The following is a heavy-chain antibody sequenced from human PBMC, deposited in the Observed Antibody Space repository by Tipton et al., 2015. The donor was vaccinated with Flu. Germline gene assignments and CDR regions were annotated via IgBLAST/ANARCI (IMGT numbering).Heavy chain of an antibody. CDR3: ARQGQTPTYYFDS. J-gene: IGHJ4*02. CDR1: DYYISSGYY. CDR2: IYHSGST. V-gene: IGHV4-38-2*01. Sequence: TLSLTCAVSDYYISSGYYWGWIRQPPGKGLEWIGSIYHSGSTYHNPSLKNRVTISVETSKNQFSLNLTSVTAADTAIYYCARQGQTPTYYFDSWGQGTLVTVSS.